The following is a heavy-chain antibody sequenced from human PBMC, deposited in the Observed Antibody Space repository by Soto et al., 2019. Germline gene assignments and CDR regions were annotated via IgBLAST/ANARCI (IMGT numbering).Heavy chain of an antibody. CDR2: ISGSGGST. D-gene: IGHD3-10*01. V-gene: IGHV3-23*01. CDR3: AKDRRAVRGVTDY. Sequence: EVQLLESGGGLVQPGGSLRLSCAASGFTFSSYAMSWVRQAPGKGLEWVSAISGSGGSTYYADSVKGRFTISRDNSKNTLYLQMTSLRAEDTAVYYCAKDRRAVRGVTDYWGQGTLVTVSS. CDR1: GFTFSSYA. J-gene: IGHJ4*02.